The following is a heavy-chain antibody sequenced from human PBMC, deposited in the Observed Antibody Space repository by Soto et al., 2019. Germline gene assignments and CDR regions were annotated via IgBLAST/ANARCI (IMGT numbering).Heavy chain of an antibody. CDR1: GFTFSSYP. CDR3: ARPCLYSSNPHYYYYGMDV. J-gene: IGHJ6*02. V-gene: IGHV3-30-3*01. CDR2: ISYDGTNE. D-gene: IGHD6-13*01. Sequence: QVQLVESGGGVVQPGRSLRLSCAASGFTFSSYPMDWVRQAPGKGLEWVAVISYDGTNEHYADSVKGRFTISRDNSKNTLYLQMNSLRAEATAVYYCARPCLYSSNPHYYYYGMDVWGQGTTVTVSS.